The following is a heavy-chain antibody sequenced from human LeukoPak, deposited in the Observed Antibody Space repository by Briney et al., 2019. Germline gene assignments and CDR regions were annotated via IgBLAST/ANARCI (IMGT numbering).Heavy chain of an antibody. Sequence: GGSLRLSCAASGFSFGSYAMSWARQAPGKGLEWVSAISGSGGSTYYADSVKGRFTISRDNSKNTLYLQMNSLRAEDTAVYYCAKDLTYYYDSSGYSRGYWGQGTLVTVSS. D-gene: IGHD3-22*01. CDR1: GFSFGSYA. J-gene: IGHJ4*02. CDR2: ISGSGGST. V-gene: IGHV3-23*01. CDR3: AKDLTYYYDSSGYSRGY.